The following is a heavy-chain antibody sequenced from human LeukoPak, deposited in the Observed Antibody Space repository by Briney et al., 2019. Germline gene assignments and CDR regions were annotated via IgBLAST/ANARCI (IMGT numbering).Heavy chain of an antibody. CDR2: ISGSGGST. D-gene: IGHD6-6*01. Sequence: GGSLRLSCAASGFTFSSYAMSWVRQAPGKGLEWVSAISGSGGSTYFADSVKGRFTISRDNAKNSLYLQMNSLRAEDTAVYYCARLYSSSSGKAFDIRGQGTMVTVSS. CDR1: GFTFSSYA. V-gene: IGHV3-23*01. J-gene: IGHJ3*02. CDR3: ARLYSSSSGKAFDI.